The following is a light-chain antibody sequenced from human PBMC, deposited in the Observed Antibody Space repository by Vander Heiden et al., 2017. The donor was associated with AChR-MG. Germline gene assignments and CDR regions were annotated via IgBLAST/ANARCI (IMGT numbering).Light chain of an antibody. CDR2: GAS. V-gene: IGKV3-20*01. J-gene: IGKJ1*01. Sequence: VLTRSPGPLSLSPGEIATLSCRASHSVSSSYLAWYQQKPGQAPRLLIYGASSRATGIPDRFRGSGSGTDFTLTISRLEPEDFAVYYCQQYGRTFGQGTKVEIK. CDR1: HSVSSSY. CDR3: QQYGRT.